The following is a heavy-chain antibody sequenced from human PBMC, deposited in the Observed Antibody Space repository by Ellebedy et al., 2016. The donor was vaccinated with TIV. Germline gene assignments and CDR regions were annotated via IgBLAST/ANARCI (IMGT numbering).Heavy chain of an antibody. CDR1: GYTLTELS. D-gene: IGHD4-17*01. Sequence: ASVKVSXXVSGYTLTELSMHWVRQAPGKGLEWMGGFDPEDGETIYAQKFQGRVTMTEDTSTDTAYMELSSLRSEDTAVYYCATATVYYYYYGMDVWGQGTTVTVSS. CDR3: ATATVYYYYYGMDV. J-gene: IGHJ6*02. CDR2: FDPEDGET. V-gene: IGHV1-24*01.